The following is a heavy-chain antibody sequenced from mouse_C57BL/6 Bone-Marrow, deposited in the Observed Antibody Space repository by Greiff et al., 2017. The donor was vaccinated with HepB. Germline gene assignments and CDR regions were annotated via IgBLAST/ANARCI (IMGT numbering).Heavy chain of an antibody. V-gene: IGHV5-6*01. J-gene: IGHJ4*01. D-gene: IGHD1-1*01. CDR2: ISSGGSYT. CDR1: GFTFSSYG. Sequence: EVHLVESGGDLVKPGGSLKLSCAASGFTFSSYGMSWVRQTPDKRLEWVATISSGGSYTYYPDSVKGRFTISRDNAKNTLYLQMSSLKSEDTAMYYCARHGYPTTVVPYAMDYWGQGTSVTVSS. CDR3: ARHGYPTTVVPYAMDY.